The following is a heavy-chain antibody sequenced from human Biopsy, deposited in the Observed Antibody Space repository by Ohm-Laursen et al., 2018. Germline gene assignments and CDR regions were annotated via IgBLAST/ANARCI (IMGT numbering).Heavy chain of an antibody. CDR2: FAPENGKT. V-gene: IGHV1-24*01. J-gene: IGHJ4*02. CDR1: GYSFSTYD. D-gene: IGHD1-1*01. CDR3: AADINVWNVNY. Sequence: SVKVSCKASGYSFSTYDVNWVRQAPGKGLEWMGGFAPENGKTVYAQNFQARVSMTEDTPTDTAYMELRSLRSEDTAVYYCAADINVWNVNYWGQGTQVTVSS.